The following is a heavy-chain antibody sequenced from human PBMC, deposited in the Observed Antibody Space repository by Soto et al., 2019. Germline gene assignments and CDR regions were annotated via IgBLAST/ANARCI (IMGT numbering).Heavy chain of an antibody. D-gene: IGHD2-2*02. CDR2: ISYDGSNK. CDR3: ARDMEIPPALDY. Sequence: QVQLVESGGGVVQPGRSLRLSCAASEFTFSSYGMHWVRQAPGKGLEWVAVISYDGSNKHYADSVKGRFTITRDNSKNTLYLQMNSLRAEDTAVYYCARDMEIPPALDYWGQGTLVTVSS. V-gene: IGHV3-30*03. CDR1: EFTFSSYG. J-gene: IGHJ4*02.